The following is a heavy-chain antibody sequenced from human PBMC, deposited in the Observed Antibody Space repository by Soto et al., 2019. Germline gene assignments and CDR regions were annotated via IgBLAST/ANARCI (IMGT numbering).Heavy chain of an antibody. CDR3: AKVGDGVNWYFDL. CDR1: GFTFSNFG. V-gene: IGHV3-30*18. Sequence: QVLLVESGGGVVQPGKSLRLSCAASGFTFSNFGMHWVRQAPGKGLEWLAFISNDGSNKYYVDSVKGRFTISRDNSKNTLFLQMNSLRAEDTAVYYCAKVGDGVNWYFDLWGRGTLVTVSS. J-gene: IGHJ2*01. CDR2: ISNDGSNK. D-gene: IGHD2-8*01.